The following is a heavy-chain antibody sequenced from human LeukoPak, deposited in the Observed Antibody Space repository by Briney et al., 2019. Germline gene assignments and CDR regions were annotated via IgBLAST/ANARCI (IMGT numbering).Heavy chain of an antibody. J-gene: IGHJ4*02. Sequence: SVKVSCKASGYTFTNYDINWVRQAPGQGLEWMGGIIPIFGTANYAQKFQGRVTITADKSTSTAYMELSSLRSEDTAVYYCARGAGWGWLQFNFDYWGQGTLVTVSS. CDR3: ARGAGWGWLQFNFDY. CDR1: GYTFTNYD. D-gene: IGHD5-24*01. V-gene: IGHV1-69*06. CDR2: IIPIFGTA.